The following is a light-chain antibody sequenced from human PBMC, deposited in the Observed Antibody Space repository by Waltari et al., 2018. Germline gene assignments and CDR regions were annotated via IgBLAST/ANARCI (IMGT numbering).Light chain of an antibody. Sequence: EVVMTQSPATLSLSPGERATLSCRASQSVSHYLAWYQFRPGQAPRLLIYGASARATGIPARFSAGGSGTEFTLTISSLQSGDVAVYYCQQYNNWPWTFGQGT. CDR1: QSVSHY. CDR2: GAS. V-gene: IGKV3-15*01. J-gene: IGKJ1*01. CDR3: QQYNNWPWT.